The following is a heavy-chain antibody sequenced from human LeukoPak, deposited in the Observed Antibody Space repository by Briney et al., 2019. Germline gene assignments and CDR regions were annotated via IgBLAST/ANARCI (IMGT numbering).Heavy chain of an antibody. Sequence: GGSLRLSCAASGFTFSSHAIXXXRQAPGKGLXXXXXXXXDGSNEDYADSVTGRFTISRDNSKNTVYLQMNRLRAEDTAVYYCASKDNILTGYYWGALDYWGQGTLVTVSS. J-gene: IGHJ4*02. CDR1: GFTFSSHA. V-gene: IGHV3-30*04. CDR2: XXXDGSNE. D-gene: IGHD3-9*01. CDR3: ASKDNILTGYYWGALDY.